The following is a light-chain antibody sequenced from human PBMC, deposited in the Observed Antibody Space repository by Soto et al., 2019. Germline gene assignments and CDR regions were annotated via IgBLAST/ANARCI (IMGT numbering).Light chain of an antibody. Sequence: QSALTQPPSASGSPGQSVTISCTGTSSDVGGYNYVSWYQQHPGKVPKLMIYEVSKRPSGVPDRFSGSKSGNTASLTVSGLQAEDEADYYCSSYAGRNTLVFGAGTQLTVL. J-gene: IGLJ2*01. CDR1: SSDVGGYNY. CDR3: SSYAGRNTLV. CDR2: EVS. V-gene: IGLV2-8*01.